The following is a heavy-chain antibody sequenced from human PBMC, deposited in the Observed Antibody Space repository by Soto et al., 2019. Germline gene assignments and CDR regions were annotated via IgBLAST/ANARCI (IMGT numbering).Heavy chain of an antibody. V-gene: IGHV5-10-1*01. J-gene: IGHJ4*02. CDR2: IDPSDSQT. D-gene: IGHD3-22*01. Sequence: GESLKISCMGSVYSFAGYWITWVRQKPGKGLEWMGRIDPSDSQTYYSPSFRGHVAISVTKSITTVFLQWSSLRASETAMYYCARQIYDSDTGPNFQYYFDSWGKGTPVTVSS. CDR1: VYSFAGYW. CDR3: ARQIYDSDTGPNFQYYFDS.